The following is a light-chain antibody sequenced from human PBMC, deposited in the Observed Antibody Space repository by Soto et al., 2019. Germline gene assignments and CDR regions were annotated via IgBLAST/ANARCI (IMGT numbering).Light chain of an antibody. Sequence: QSVLTQPPSVSAAPGQKVTISCSGSRSNIGNNYVAWYQQFPGTVPKLLIYNNNGRPSGTPDTISGSASGTSATLTITGLQTGDEADYFCVTWDTSLRTGVIGGGTKLTVL. CDR1: RSNIGNNY. J-gene: IGLJ3*02. V-gene: IGLV1-51*01. CDR3: VTWDTSLRTGV. CDR2: NNN.